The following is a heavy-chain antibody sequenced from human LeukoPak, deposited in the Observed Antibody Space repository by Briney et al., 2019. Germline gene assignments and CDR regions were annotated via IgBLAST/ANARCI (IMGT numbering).Heavy chain of an antibody. CDR2: IYHSGST. D-gene: IGHD6-19*01. V-gene: IGHV4-38-2*01. CDR1: GYSISSGYY. J-gene: IGHJ4*02. Sequence: SETLSLTCAVSGYSISSGYYWGWIRQPPGKGLEWIGSIYHSGSTYYNPSLKSRVTISVDTSKNQFSLKLSSVTAADTAVYYCARTYSSGWYPSDAYFDYWGQGTLVTVSS. CDR3: ARTYSSGWYPSDAYFDY.